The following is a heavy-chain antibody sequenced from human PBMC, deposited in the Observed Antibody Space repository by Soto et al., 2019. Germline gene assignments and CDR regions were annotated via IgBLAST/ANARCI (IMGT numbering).Heavy chain of an antibody. CDR2: IVVGSGNT. Sequence: SVKVSWKAAGFAFTGSAVQWVRQARGQRLEWIGWIVVGSGNTNYAQKFQERVTITRDMSTSTAYMELSSLRSEDTAVYYCAADEVGPWGQGTLVTVS. CDR1: GFAFTGSA. J-gene: IGHJ5*02. D-gene: IGHD1-26*01. V-gene: IGHV1-58*01. CDR3: AADEVGP.